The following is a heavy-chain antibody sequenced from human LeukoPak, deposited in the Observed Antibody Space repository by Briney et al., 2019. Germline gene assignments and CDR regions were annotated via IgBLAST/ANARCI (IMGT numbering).Heavy chain of an antibody. CDR1: GGSINSYY. Sequence: SETLSLTCTVSGGSINSYYWSWIRQPAGKGLEWIGRIYSSGGTNYNPSLKSRVSMSVDTSKNQFSLKLTSVTAADTAVNYCARGGKATVVTMWGQGILVTVSS. CDR2: IYSSGGT. J-gene: IGHJ4*02. CDR3: ARGGKATVVTM. V-gene: IGHV4-4*07. D-gene: IGHD4-23*01.